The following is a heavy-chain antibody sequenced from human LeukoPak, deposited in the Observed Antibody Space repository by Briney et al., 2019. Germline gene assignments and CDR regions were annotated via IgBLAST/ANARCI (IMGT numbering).Heavy chain of an antibody. Sequence: SETLSLTCAVYGGSFSGYYWSWIRQPPGKGLEWIGEINHSGSTNYNPSLKSRVTISVDTSKNQFSLKLSSVTAADTAVYYCARSVVVILKDVFDIWGQGTMVTVSS. V-gene: IGHV4-34*01. CDR2: INHSGST. D-gene: IGHD3-22*01. J-gene: IGHJ3*02. CDR1: GGSFSGYY. CDR3: ARSVVVILKDVFDI.